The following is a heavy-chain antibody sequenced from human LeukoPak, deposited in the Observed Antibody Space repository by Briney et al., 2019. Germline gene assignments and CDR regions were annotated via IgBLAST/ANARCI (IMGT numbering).Heavy chain of an antibody. CDR3: VKPWEGYNGNYDY. Sequence: PGGSLRLSCSASGCTVSSYAMHWVRQAPGKGLEYVSAINSNGGSAYYAGSVTGRFTISRDNTKNTLYLQMSSLRAEDTAVYYCVKPWEGYNGNYDYWGQGTLVTVSS. D-gene: IGHD1-26*01. V-gene: IGHV3-64D*09. CDR2: INSNGGSA. CDR1: GCTVSSYA. J-gene: IGHJ4*02.